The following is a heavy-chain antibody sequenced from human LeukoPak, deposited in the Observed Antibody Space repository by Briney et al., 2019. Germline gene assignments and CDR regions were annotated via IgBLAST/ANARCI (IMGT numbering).Heavy chain of an antibody. CDR3: ARVSGYNFDY. J-gene: IGHJ4*02. V-gene: IGHV4-59*01. D-gene: IGHD5-12*01. Sequence: SETLSLTCTVSGGSISNYYWSWIRQPPGKGLEWIGHIYYSGSTNYNPSLKSRVTIPVDTSKNQFSLKLSSVTAADTAVYYCARVSGYNFDYWGQGTLVTVSS. CDR1: GGSISNYY. CDR2: IYYSGST.